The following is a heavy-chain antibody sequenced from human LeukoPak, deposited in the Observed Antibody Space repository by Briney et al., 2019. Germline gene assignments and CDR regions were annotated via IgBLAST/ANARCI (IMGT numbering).Heavy chain of an antibody. J-gene: IGHJ6*03. CDR3: AKSQDYYYYYYMDG. Sequence: GGSLRLSCAASGFTFDDYAMHWVRQAPGKGLEWVSGISWNSGSIGYADSVKGRFTISRDNAKNSLYLQMNSLRAEDTAVYYCAKSQDYYYYYYMDGWGKGTTVTVSS. CDR1: GFTFDDYA. CDR2: ISWNSGSI. V-gene: IGHV3-9*01.